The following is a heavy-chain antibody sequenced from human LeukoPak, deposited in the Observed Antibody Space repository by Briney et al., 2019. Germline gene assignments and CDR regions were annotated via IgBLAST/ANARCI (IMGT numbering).Heavy chain of an antibody. V-gene: IGHV3-74*01. D-gene: IGHD4-11*01. CDR2: INSEGSST. CDR1: VFTFSTYW. J-gene: IGHJ6*02. CDR3: AREYSNFIKGYYYGMDV. Sequence: GGPLRLSCAPSVFTFSTYWMHWAPHAPGKGLVWFPRINSEGSSTSDADSVKGRCTISRDNAKNTLYLQMNSLRAEDTAVYYCAREYSNFIKGYYYGMDVWGQGTTVTVSS.